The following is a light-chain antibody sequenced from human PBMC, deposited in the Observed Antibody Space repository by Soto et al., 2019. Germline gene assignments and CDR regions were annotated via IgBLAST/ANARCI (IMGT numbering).Light chain of an antibody. J-gene: IGKJ4*01. V-gene: IGKV1-5*03. CDR1: QTISMW. Sequence: DIQMTQSPSTLSASVGDRVTITCRASQTISMWLAWYQQKPGKAPELLIYMASNLKSGVPSRFSGSGSGTEFTLTISGLQAEDVAVYYCQQYYITPVTFGGGTKVEIK. CDR2: MAS. CDR3: QQYYITPVT.